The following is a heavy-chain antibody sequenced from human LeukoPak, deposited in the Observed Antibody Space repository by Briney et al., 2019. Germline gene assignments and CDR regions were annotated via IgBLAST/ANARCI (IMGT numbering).Heavy chain of an antibody. V-gene: IGHV3-21*01. Sequence: GGSLRLSCAASGFTLSTYSMNWVRQAPGKGLEWVSSISSSATYMYYADSVKGRFTISRDNAKNSLYLQMNSLRAEDTAVYYCARGGSGWYYFDYWGQGTLVTVSS. J-gene: IGHJ4*02. CDR3: ARGGSGWYYFDY. CDR2: ISSSATYM. D-gene: IGHD6-19*01. CDR1: GFTLSTYS.